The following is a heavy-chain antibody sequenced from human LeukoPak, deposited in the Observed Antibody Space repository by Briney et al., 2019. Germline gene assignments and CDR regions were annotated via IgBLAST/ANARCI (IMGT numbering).Heavy chain of an antibody. D-gene: IGHD1-1*01. CDR2: ISAYNGNT. Sequence: ASVKVSCKASGYTFASYGISWVRQAPGQGLEWTGWISAYNGNTNYAQKLQGRVTMTTDTSTNTAYMELRSLKSDDTAVYYCARPLATTGLYYFDYWGQGTLVTVSS. CDR3: ARPLATTGLYYFDY. J-gene: IGHJ4*02. V-gene: IGHV1-18*01. CDR1: GYTFASYG.